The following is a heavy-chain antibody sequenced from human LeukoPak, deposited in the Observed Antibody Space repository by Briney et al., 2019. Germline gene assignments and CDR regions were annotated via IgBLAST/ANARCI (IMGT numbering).Heavy chain of an antibody. Sequence: ASVKASCKASGYTFTSYAMHWVRQAPGQGLEWMGWINTNTGNPTYAQGFTGRFVFSLDTSVSTAYLQISSLKAEDTAVYYCARSLFYYYDSSGYSHFDYWGQGTLVTVSS. J-gene: IGHJ4*02. D-gene: IGHD3-22*01. CDR3: ARSLFYYYDSSGYSHFDY. CDR1: GYTFTSYA. CDR2: INTNTGNP. V-gene: IGHV7-4-1*02.